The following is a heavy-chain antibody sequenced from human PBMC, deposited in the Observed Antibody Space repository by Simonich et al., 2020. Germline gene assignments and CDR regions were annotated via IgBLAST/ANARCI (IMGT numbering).Heavy chain of an antibody. J-gene: IGHJ4*02. Sequence: GGGGGPPGGSLELSWSSSGFTFSSYAMHWVRQAPGKGLEWVAVISYGGSNKYYADSVKGRFTISRDNSKNTLYLQMNSLRAEDTAVYYCARDLGSSYYFDYWGQGTLVTVSS. CDR1: GFTFSSYA. D-gene: IGHD6-6*01. CDR3: ARDLGSSYYFDY. CDR2: ISYGGSNK. V-gene: IGHV3-30*07.